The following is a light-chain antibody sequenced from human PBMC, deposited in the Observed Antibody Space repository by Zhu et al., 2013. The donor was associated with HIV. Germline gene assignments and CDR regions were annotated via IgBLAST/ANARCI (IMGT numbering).Light chain of an antibody. CDR3: MQALQTRT. CDR2: LGS. V-gene: IGKV2-28*01. CDR1: QSLLHSNGYNY. Sequence: DIVMTQSPLSLPVTPGEPAXISCRSSQSLLHSNGYNYLDWYLQKPGQSPQLLIYLGSNRASGVPDRFSGSGSGTDFTLKISRVEAEDVGVYYCMQALQTRTFGQGPRWKSN. J-gene: IGKJ1*01.